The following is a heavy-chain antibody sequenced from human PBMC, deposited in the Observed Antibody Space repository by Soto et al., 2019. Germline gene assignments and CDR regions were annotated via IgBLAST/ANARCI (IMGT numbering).Heavy chain of an antibody. Sequence: QVQLVQSGAEVKKPGSSVKVSCKASGGTFSSYAISWVRQAPGQGLEWMGGIIPIFGTANYAQKFQGRVTITADESTSTAYMELSSLISEDTAVYYCARGPGRFLEWLPASFDPWGQGTLVTVSS. D-gene: IGHD3-3*01. CDR1: GGTFSSYA. CDR2: IIPIFGTA. CDR3: ARGPGRFLEWLPASFDP. J-gene: IGHJ5*02. V-gene: IGHV1-69*12.